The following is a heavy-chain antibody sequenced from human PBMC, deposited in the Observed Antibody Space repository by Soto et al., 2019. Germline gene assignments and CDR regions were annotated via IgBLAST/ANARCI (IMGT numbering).Heavy chain of an antibody. Sequence: PSETLSLTCTVSGGSISSGDYYWSWLRQPPGKGLEWIGSIYHGGSTYYNPTLNSRVTLSIDMTNNHVSLILNSVTAADTAVYYCARVGPWVPYYYDSSPYTFENWFDPWGQGTLVTAPQ. CDR2: IYHGGST. J-gene: IGHJ5*02. CDR1: GGSISSGDYY. CDR3: ARVGPWVPYYYDSSPYTFENWFDP. V-gene: IGHV4-39*02. D-gene: IGHD3-22*01.